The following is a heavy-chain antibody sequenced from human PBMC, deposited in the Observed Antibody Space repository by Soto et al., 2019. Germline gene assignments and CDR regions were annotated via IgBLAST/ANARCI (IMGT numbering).Heavy chain of an antibody. J-gene: IGHJ4*02. Sequence: VQLVEPGGGVVQPGRSLRLSCAASGFTFSDYAMHWVRQAPGKGLEWVAVVSHDGRNTHYADSVKGRFTISRDSSKNTVSQEMTSLRAEDTAVYYCAKGRRQWLVTSAFSYCGQGALVTVSS. CDR3: AKGRRQWLVTSAFSY. V-gene: IGHV3-30*18. D-gene: IGHD6-19*01. CDR2: VSHDGRNT. CDR1: GFTFSDYA.